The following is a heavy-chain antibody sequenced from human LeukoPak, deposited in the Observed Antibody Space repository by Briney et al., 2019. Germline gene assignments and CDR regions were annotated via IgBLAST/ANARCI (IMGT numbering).Heavy chain of an antibody. D-gene: IGHD3-10*01. V-gene: IGHV3-21*01. J-gene: IGHJ4*02. Sequence: GGSLRLSCAASGFTFSSYSMNWVRQAPGKGLEWVSSISSSSSYIYYADSVKGRFTISRDNSKNTLYLQMNSLRSEDTAVYYCVSEERAVKDSWGQGTLVSVSS. CDR2: ISSSSSYI. CDR1: GFTFSSYS. CDR3: VSEERAVKDS.